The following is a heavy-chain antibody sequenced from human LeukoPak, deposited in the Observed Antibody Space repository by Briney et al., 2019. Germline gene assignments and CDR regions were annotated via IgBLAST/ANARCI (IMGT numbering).Heavy chain of an antibody. CDR3: ARASVPGRDYYYYYMDV. CDR2: ISSSSSTI. V-gene: IGHV3-48*01. CDR1: GFTFSSYS. D-gene: IGHD1-1*01. J-gene: IGHJ6*03. Sequence: PGGSLRLSCAASGFTFSSYSMNWVRQAPGKGLEWVSYISSSSSTIYYADSVTGRFTISRDNAKNSLYLQMNSLRGEDTAVYYCARASVPGRDYYYYYMDVWGKGTTVTVSS.